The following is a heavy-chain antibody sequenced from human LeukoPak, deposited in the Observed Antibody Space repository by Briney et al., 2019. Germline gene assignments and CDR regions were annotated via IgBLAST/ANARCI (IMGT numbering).Heavy chain of an antibody. Sequence: PGGSLRLSCAASEFTFSTFGMHWARQAPGKGLEWVAFIRYDGSNKYYADSVKGRFTISRDNSKNTLYLQMNSLRAEDTAVYYCAKDTRGGYSYGYFDYCGQGTLVTVSS. CDR2: IRYDGSNK. J-gene: IGHJ4*02. CDR1: EFTFSTFG. CDR3: AKDTRGGYSYGYFDY. D-gene: IGHD5-18*01. V-gene: IGHV3-30*02.